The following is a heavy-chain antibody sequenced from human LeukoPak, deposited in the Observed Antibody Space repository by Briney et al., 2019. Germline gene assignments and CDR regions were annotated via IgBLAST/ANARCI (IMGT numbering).Heavy chain of an antibody. CDR1: GGTFSSYA. J-gene: IGHJ4*02. V-gene: IGHV1-69*06. CDR2: IIPIFGTA. CDR3: ARGDSDVSGDFRTFEF. D-gene: IGHD4-17*01. Sequence: ASVKVSCKASGGTFSSYAISWVRQAPGQGLEWMGGIIPIFGTANYAQKFQGRVTITADKSTNTAYMELSSLRSEDTAMYFCARGDSDVSGDFRTFEFWGQGTRVTVSS.